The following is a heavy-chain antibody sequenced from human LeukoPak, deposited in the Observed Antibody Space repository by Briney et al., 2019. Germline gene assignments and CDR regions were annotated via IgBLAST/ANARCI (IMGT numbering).Heavy chain of an antibody. V-gene: IGHV4-4*02. Sequence: PGGSLRLSCAVSGFTVRSNYMNWVRQAPGKGLEWIGEIYHTGSTNHNPSLKSRVTISVDKSKNQFSLKLSSVTAAATAVYYCAGTPMYYDSFAGYYYWGQGTLVIVSS. CDR2: IYHTGST. D-gene: IGHD3-9*01. CDR3: AGTPMYYDSFAGYYY. CDR1: GFTVRSNY. J-gene: IGHJ4*02.